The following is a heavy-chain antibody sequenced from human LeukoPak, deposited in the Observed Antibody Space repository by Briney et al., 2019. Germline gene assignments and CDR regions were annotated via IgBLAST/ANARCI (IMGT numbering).Heavy chain of an antibody. Sequence: SVKVSCKASGGTFSSYAISWVRQAPGQGLEWMGGIIPIFGTANYAQKFQGRVTITTDESTSTAYMELSSLRSEDTAVYYCASAGRIAARPDYFDYWGQGTLVTVSS. CDR1: GGTFSSYA. CDR2: IIPIFGTA. CDR3: ASAGRIAARPDYFDY. V-gene: IGHV1-69*05. J-gene: IGHJ4*02. D-gene: IGHD6-6*01.